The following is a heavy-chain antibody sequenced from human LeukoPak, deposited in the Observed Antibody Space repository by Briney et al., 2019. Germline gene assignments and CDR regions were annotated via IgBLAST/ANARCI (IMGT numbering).Heavy chain of an antibody. D-gene: IGHD3-22*01. CDR2: ISVGGGST. V-gene: IGHV3-23*01. Sequence: GGSLRLSCAASGFTFSSYAMSWVRQAPGKGLEWVSAISVGGGSTYYADSVKGRFTISRDNSKNTLYLQMNSLRAEATAVYYCAKHGGYYYDSSAYYFDYWGQGTLVTVSS. CDR1: GFTFSSYA. CDR3: AKHGGYYYDSSAYYFDY. J-gene: IGHJ4*02.